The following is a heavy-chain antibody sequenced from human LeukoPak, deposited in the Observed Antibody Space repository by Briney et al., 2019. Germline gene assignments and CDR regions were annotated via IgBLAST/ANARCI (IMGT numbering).Heavy chain of an antibody. CDR2: SRNKVNSYTT. CDR1: GSTISNPC. Sequence: CAASGSTISNPCMDWARQAPGKGLEWVGRSRNKVNSYTTEYAASVKGRFTISRDDSQNSVYLQMNSLKSEDTAVYLCVRGRLSGGSQTCDYWGQGTRVTVSS. CDR3: VRGRLSGGSQTCDY. J-gene: IGHJ3*01. D-gene: IGHD3-16*01. V-gene: IGHV3-72*01.